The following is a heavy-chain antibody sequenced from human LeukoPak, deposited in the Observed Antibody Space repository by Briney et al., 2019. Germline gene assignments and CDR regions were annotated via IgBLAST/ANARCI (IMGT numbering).Heavy chain of an antibody. CDR3: AKREKGTTGRFFDY. J-gene: IGHJ4*02. Sequence: SETLSLTCTVAGGSISSYYWSWIRQPPGKGLEWIGYIYYSGSTNYNPSLKSRVTISVDTSKNQFSLKLSSVTAADTALYYCAKREKGTTGRFFDYWGQGTLVTVSS. V-gene: IGHV4-59*01. CDR1: GGSISSYY. CDR2: IYYSGST. D-gene: IGHD4-17*01.